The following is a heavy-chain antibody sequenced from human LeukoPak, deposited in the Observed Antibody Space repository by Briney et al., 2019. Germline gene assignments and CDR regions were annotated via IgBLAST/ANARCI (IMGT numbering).Heavy chain of an antibody. J-gene: IGHJ4*02. CDR3: ARARTIYVDTAIGSELNDY. CDR2: ISYDGSNK. V-gene: IGHV3-30-3*01. CDR1: GFTFSSYA. Sequence: PGGSLRLSCAASGFTFSSYAMHWVRQAPGKGLEWVAVISYDGSNKYYADSVKGRFTISRDNSKNTLYLQMNSLRAEDTAVYYCARARTIYVDTAIGSELNDYWGQGTLVTVSS. D-gene: IGHD5-18*01.